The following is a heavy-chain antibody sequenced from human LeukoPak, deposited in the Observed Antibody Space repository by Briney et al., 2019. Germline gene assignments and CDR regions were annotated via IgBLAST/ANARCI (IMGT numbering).Heavy chain of an antibody. Sequence: GGSLRLSCAASGFTVSSYWMNWVRHAPGKGLVWVSRISSDGGTISYADSVKGRFTISRDNAKNSLYLQMNSLRAEDTAVYYCARASVPLWYWGQGTLVTVSS. D-gene: IGHD2-21*01. J-gene: IGHJ4*02. CDR3: ARASVPLWY. CDR2: ISSDGGTI. CDR1: GFTVSSYW. V-gene: IGHV3-74*01.